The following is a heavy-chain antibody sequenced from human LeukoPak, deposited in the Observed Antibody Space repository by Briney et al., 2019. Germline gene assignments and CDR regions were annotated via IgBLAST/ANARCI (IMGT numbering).Heavy chain of an antibody. D-gene: IGHD1-1*01. Sequence: PGGSLRLSCVTSGFSFSPSAMNWVRQAPGRGLEGVSSISPSGGAIFYAESLRGRFTISRDNAKNSLFLQMKTQRAEDTAVYFCASGIRERGFDYWGQGTLVTVSS. J-gene: IGHJ4*02. CDR3: ASGIRERGFDY. V-gene: IGHV3-21*01. CDR2: ISPSGGAI. CDR1: GFSFSPSA.